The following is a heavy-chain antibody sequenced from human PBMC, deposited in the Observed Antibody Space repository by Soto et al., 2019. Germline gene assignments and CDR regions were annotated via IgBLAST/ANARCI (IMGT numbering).Heavy chain of an antibody. CDR2: IYYSGST. CDR1: GGSISSGGNY. D-gene: IGHD5-18*01. V-gene: IGHV4-31*03. Sequence: QVQLQESGPGLAKPSQTLSLTCTVSGGSISSGGNYWSWIRQHPGKGLEWIGYIYYSGSTYYNPSLKSRVTISVDTSKNQFSLKLRSVTAADTAVYYCARDGYSYGSVFDYWGQGTLVTVSS. J-gene: IGHJ4*02. CDR3: ARDGYSYGSVFDY.